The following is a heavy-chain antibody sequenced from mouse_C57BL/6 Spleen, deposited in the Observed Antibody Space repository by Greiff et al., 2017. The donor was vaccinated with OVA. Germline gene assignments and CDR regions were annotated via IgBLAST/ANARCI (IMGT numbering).Heavy chain of an antibody. CDR3: ARGYGSSFWFAY. Sequence: EVQVVESGGGLVKPGGSLKLSCAASGFTFSSYAMSWVRQTPEKRLEWVATISDGGSYTYYPDNVKGRFTISRDNAKNNLYLQMSHLKSEDTAMYYCARGYGSSFWFAYWGQGTLVTVSA. D-gene: IGHD1-1*01. CDR1: GFTFSSYA. CDR2: ISDGGSYT. V-gene: IGHV5-4*01. J-gene: IGHJ3*01.